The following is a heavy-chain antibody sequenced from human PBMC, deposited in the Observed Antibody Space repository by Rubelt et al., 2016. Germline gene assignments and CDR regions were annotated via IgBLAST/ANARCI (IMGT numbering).Heavy chain of an antibody. CDR1: GFTFSSDS. J-gene: IGHJ6*02. Sequence: VQLVESGGGVVQPGRSLRLSCAASGFTFSSDSMHWVRQAPGKGLEWVAVISHDGNNKYYGDSVKGRVTISRDNSKSMLDLEMNSLKAEDTAVYYCARERVTGTYLVGYHYYGMDVWGQGTTVTVAS. D-gene: IGHD7-27*01. V-gene: IGHV3-30*04. CDR3: ARERVTGTYLVGYHYYGMDV. CDR2: ISHDGNNK.